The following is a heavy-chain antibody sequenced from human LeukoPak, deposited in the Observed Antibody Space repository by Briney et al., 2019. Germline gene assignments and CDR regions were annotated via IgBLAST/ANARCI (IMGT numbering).Heavy chain of an antibody. D-gene: IGHD1-14*01. CDR2: IDDSGRT. CDR3: ARDIRPEGLDY. Sequence: SETLSLICTVSGGSISSYYWSWIRQPAGKGLEWIGYIDDSGRTNYNPSLKSRVTISVDTSKNQFSLKVSSVTAADTAVYFCARDIRPEGLDYWGQGTLVTVSS. CDR1: GGSISSYY. V-gene: IGHV4-59*01. J-gene: IGHJ4*02.